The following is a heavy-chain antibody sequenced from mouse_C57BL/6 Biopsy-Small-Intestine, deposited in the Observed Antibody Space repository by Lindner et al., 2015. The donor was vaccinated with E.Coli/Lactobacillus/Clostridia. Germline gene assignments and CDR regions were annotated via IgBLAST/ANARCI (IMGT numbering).Heavy chain of an antibody. J-gene: IGHJ4*01. V-gene: IGHV1-66*01. CDR1: GYSFPSHA. Sequence: SVKVSCKASGYSFPSHAIHWVRQAPGQRLEWMGWINPGRGNTKYSPNFQGRVTLTRDTSASTAYMEVNSLTSEDTAIYYCARDLGSSLNGYYYYYGMDVWGQGTTVTVSS. D-gene: IGHD2-3*01. CDR3: ARDLGSSLNGYYYYYGMDV. CDR2: INPGRGNT.